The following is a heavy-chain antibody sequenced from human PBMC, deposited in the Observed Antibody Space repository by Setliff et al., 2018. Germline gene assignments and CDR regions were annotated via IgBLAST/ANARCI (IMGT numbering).Heavy chain of an antibody. V-gene: IGHV7-4-1*02. D-gene: IGHD4-17*01. Sequence: GASVKVSCKASGYSLSNYVMNWVRQAPGQGLERMGWINTKTGDPTYAQGYTGRFAFSLDTSDSATYLDISNLKAEDTATYYCARADHLVTTTFDYWGQGTLVTVSS. CDR3: ARADHLVTTTFDY. J-gene: IGHJ4*01. CDR2: INTKTGDP. CDR1: GYSLSNYV.